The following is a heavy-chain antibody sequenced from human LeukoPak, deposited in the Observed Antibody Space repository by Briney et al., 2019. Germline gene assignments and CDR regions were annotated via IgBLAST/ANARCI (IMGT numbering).Heavy chain of an antibody. D-gene: IGHD1-7*01. V-gene: IGHV3-23*01. Sequence: GGSLRLSCAASGFTFSSYAMSWVRQAPGKGLEWVSAISGSGGSTYYADSVKGRFTISRDNSKNTLHLQMNSLRAEDTAVYYCAKDLRPGITGTTLVYWGQGTLVTVSS. CDR1: GFTFSSYA. CDR3: AKDLRPGITGTTLVY. J-gene: IGHJ4*02. CDR2: ISGSGGST.